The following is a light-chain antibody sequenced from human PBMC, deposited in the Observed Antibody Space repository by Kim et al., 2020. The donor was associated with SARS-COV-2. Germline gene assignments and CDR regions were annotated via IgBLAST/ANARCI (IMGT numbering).Light chain of an antibody. J-gene: IGLJ1*01. V-gene: IGLV6-57*03. CDR2: EDN. CDR1: SGGIASNY. CDR3: QSYDSSNYV. Sequence: GQTVTISCRRSSGGIASNYVQWYQQRPGSAPTTVIYEDNQRPSGVPDRFSGSIDSSSNSASLTISGLKTEDEADYYCQSYDSSNYVFGTGTKVTVL.